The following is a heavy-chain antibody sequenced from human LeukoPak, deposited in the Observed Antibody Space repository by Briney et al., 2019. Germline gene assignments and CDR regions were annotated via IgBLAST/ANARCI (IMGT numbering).Heavy chain of an antibody. D-gene: IGHD2-15*01. V-gene: IGHV3-11*01. CDR1: GFTFSNFY. CDR3: VGDSIISVGGFDF. Sequence: PGGSLRLSCAASGFTFSNFYMSWIRQAPGKGLEWVSYISSNGGKIHYVDSVGGRFTISRDNAENSLYLHMSSLRADDTAVYYCVGDSIISVGGFDFWGQGTQVTVSS. CDR2: ISSNGGKI. J-gene: IGHJ5*01.